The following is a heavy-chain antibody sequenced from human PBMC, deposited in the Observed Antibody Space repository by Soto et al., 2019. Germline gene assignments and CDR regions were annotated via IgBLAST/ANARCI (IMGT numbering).Heavy chain of an antibody. D-gene: IGHD6-13*01. V-gene: IGHV1-18*01. CDR1: GYTFSSYG. Sequence: GASVKVSCKASGYTFSSYGINCVRQAPGQGLEWMGWISGYNGNTNYAQKFQDRVTMTTDTFASTAYMELWSLRSDDTAMYYCARDHSSSWHDFDYWGQGTLVTVSS. CDR2: ISGYNGNT. CDR3: ARDHSSSWHDFDY. J-gene: IGHJ4*02.